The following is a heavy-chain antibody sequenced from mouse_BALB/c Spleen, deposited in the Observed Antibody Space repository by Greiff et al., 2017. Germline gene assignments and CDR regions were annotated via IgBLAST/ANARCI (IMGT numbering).Heavy chain of an antibody. Sequence: EVMLVESGGGLVQPGGSLRLSCATSGFTFTDYYMSWVRQPPGKALEWLGFIRNKANGYTTEYSASVKGRFTISRDNSQSILYLQMNTLRAEDSATYYCARGDYYGYDGFAYWGQGTLVTVSA. CDR2: IRNKANGYTT. V-gene: IGHV7-3*02. D-gene: IGHD2-2*01. J-gene: IGHJ3*01. CDR3: ARGDYYGYDGFAY. CDR1: GFTFTDYY.